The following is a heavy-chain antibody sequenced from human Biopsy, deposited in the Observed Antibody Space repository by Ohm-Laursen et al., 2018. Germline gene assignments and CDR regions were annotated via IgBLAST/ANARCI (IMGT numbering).Heavy chain of an antibody. CDR1: GFIFDDYA. V-gene: IGHV3-23*01. Sequence: SLRLSCTASGFIFDDYAMHWVRQAPGKGLVWVSGISDSGGSTHYADSVKGRFSISRDTSKNTLYLQMNSLRAEDTAVYYCAKDVFGGFSGSTDYYAYYFDSWGQGTLVTVSS. D-gene: IGHD3-10*02. CDR2: ISDSGGST. J-gene: IGHJ4*02. CDR3: AKDVFGGFSGSTDYYAYYFDS.